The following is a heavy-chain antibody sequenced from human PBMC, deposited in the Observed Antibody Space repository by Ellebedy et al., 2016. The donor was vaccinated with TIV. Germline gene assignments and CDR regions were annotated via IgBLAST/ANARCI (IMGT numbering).Heavy chain of an antibody. CDR3: ARGKGFWAFDY. D-gene: IGHD4-23*01. CDR2: IYDTGDT. Sequence: PGGSLRLSCAASGFSVSSIYMSWVRQAPGKGLEWVSLIYDTGDTTHADSVKGRFSISKDNSKNTVYLQMDSLRAEDTALYYCARGKGFWAFDYWGQGTLVTVSS. J-gene: IGHJ4*02. CDR1: GFSVSSIY. V-gene: IGHV3-53*01.